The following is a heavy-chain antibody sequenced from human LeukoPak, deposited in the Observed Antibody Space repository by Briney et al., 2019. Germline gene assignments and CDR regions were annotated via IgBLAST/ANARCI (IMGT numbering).Heavy chain of an antibody. Sequence: GRSLRLPCAASGFTFSSYAMHWVRQVPGKGLEWVAVISYDGSNKYYADSVKGRFTISRDNSKNTLYLQMNSLRAEDTAVYYCARSMVRGVIGSHFDYWGQGTLVTVSS. CDR2: ISYDGSNK. D-gene: IGHD3-10*01. V-gene: IGHV3-30-3*01. J-gene: IGHJ4*02. CDR1: GFTFSSYA. CDR3: ARSMVRGVIGSHFDY.